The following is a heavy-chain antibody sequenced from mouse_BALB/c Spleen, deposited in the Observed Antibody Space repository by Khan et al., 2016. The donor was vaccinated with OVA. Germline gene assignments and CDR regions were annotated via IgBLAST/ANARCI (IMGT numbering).Heavy chain of an antibody. Sequence: VQLVESGGGLVQPGGSRKLSCAASGFTFSRFGMHWVRQAPEKGLEWVAYISSGSSTIYYADTVKGQFTISRDNPKNTLFLQMTSLRSEDTAMYYCAIDSNFDYWGQGTTLTVSS. V-gene: IGHV5-17*02. CDR1: GFTFSRFG. CDR3: AIDSNFDY. CDR2: ISSGSSTI. J-gene: IGHJ2*01.